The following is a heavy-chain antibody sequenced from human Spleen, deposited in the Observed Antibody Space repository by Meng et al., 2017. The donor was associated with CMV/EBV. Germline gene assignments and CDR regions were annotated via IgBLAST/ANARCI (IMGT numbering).Heavy chain of an antibody. CDR3: ARERIGPYYYGTSGYYPLPFDY. Sequence: SETLSLTCAVYGGSFSDYYWGWIRQPPGKGLEWIGSIYYSGSTYYNPSLKSRVTISVDTSKNHFSLNLSSVTAADTAVYYCARERIGPYYYGTSGYYPLPFDYWGQGALVTVSS. CDR1: GGSFSDYY. V-gene: IGHV4-34*11. CDR2: IYYSGST. J-gene: IGHJ4*02. D-gene: IGHD3-22*01.